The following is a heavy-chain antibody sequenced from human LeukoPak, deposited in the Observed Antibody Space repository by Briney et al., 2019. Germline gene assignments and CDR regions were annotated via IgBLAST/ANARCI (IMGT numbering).Heavy chain of an antibody. J-gene: IGHJ4*02. CDR3: AGGIASCSSSYFDY. D-gene: IGHD2-21*02. CDR1: GYTFTDHY. V-gene: IGHV1-2*02. Sequence: ASVKVSCKASGYTFTDHYIHWVRQAPGQGLEWMGWINPNNGGTNYAQKFQGRVTMTRDTSIGTAYMELSRLRSDDTAVYYCAGGIASCSSSYFDYWGQGALVTVSS. CDR2: INPNNGGT.